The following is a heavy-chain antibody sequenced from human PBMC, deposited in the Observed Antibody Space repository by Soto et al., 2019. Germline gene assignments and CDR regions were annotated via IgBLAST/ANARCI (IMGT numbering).Heavy chain of an antibody. CDR2: TSSSSSYI. V-gene: IGHV3-21*01. Sequence: KPGGSLRLSCAASGFTFSSYSMNWVRQAPGKGLEWVSSTSSSSSYIYYADSVKGRFTISRDNAKNSLYLQMNSLRAEDTAVYYCARDLRIAARPDSDYGMDVWGQGTTVTVSS. J-gene: IGHJ6*02. CDR3: ARDLRIAARPDSDYGMDV. D-gene: IGHD6-6*01. CDR1: GFTFSSYS.